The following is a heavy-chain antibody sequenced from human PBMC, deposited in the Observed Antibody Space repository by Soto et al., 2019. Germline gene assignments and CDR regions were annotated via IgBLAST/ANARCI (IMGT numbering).Heavy chain of an antibody. CDR3: ARTSYSDSSGYYGIDV. V-gene: IGHV4-4*02. D-gene: IGHD3-22*01. CDR2: IYHSGTT. CDR1: AGSISSTNW. J-gene: IGHJ6*02. Sequence: QVQLQESGPGLVKPSGTLSLTCAVSAGSISSTNWWTWVRQSPGKGLEWIGEIYHSGTTNYNPSLTSRVTLSVDKSNNQFSLKLTSVTAADTAVYYCARTSYSDSSGYYGIDVWGQGTTVTVSS.